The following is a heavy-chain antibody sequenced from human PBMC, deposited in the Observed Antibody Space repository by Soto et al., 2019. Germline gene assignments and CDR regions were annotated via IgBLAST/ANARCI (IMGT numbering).Heavy chain of an antibody. CDR3: AHTLTGTTSEGLFDP. V-gene: IGHV2-5*02. J-gene: IGHJ5*02. Sequence: QITLKESGPTLVKPTQTLTLTCTFSGFSLSTSGVGVGWIRQPPGKALEWLALIYWDDDKRYSPSLKSRRTITKDTSKNQVVLTMTNMDPVDTATYYWAHTLTGTTSEGLFDPWGQGTLVTVSS. D-gene: IGHD1-7*01. CDR2: IYWDDDK. CDR1: GFSLSTSGVG.